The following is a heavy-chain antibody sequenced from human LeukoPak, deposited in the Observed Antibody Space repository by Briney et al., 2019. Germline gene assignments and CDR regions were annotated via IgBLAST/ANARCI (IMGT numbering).Heavy chain of an antibody. Sequence: PGGSLRLSCAASGFTFSSYAMSWVRQAPGKGLEWVSAISGSGGSTYYADSVKGRFTISRDNSKNTLYLQMNSLRAEDTAVYYCAKTSEVSLYYGDYISSYYFDYWGQGTLVTVSS. CDR1: GFTFSSYA. D-gene: IGHD4-17*01. V-gene: IGHV3-23*01. CDR2: ISGSGGST. CDR3: AKTSEVSLYYGDYISSYYFDY. J-gene: IGHJ4*02.